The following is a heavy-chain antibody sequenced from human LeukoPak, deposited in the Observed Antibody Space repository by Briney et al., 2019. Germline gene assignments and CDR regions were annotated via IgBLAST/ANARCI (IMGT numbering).Heavy chain of an antibody. V-gene: IGHV4-38-2*02. CDR2: IYRSGST. CDR3: ARRHSSGWFYY. Sequence: SETLSLTCTVSGYSISNGYYWDWIRQPPGRGLEWIGNIYRSGSTSYNPSLKSRVAISVDTSKNQFSLKVNSVTAADTAVYYCARRHSSGWFYYWGQGTLVTVSS. D-gene: IGHD6-19*01. J-gene: IGHJ4*02. CDR1: GYSISNGYY.